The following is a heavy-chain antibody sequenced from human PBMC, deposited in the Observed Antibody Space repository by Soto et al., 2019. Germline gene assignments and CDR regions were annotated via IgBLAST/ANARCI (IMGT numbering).Heavy chain of an antibody. CDR2: IIPIFGTA. V-gene: IGHV1-69*13. Sequence: SVKVSCKASGGTFSSYAISWVRQAPGQGLEWMGGIIPIFGTANYAQKFQGRVTITADESTSTAYMELSSLRSEDTAVYYCARAGQLLYNWFDPWGQGTLVTVSS. CDR1: GGTFSSYA. J-gene: IGHJ5*02. CDR3: ARAGQLLYNWFDP. D-gene: IGHD2-2*01.